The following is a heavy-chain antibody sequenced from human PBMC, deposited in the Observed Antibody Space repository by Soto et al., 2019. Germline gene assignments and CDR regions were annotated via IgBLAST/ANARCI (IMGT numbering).Heavy chain of an antibody. CDR2: ITITGDTT. V-gene: IGHV3-23*04. J-gene: IGHJ4*02. CDR3: AKGGGGDHGY. CDR1: GFIFTTSD. Sequence: EVQLVESEGGLVQPGGSLRLSCEASGFIFTTSDMSWVRQAPGKGLEWISSITITGDTTHYADSVKGRFTISRDNSRNTVYLQMKSRRVDATAVFYCAKGGGGDHGYWGQGTLVAVSS. D-gene: IGHD2-21*02.